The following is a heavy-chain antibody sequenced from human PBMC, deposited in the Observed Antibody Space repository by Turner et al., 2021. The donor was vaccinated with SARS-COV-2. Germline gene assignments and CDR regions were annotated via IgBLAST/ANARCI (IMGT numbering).Heavy chain of an antibody. CDR2: INQEGINR. CDR1: GFTFSSFW. V-gene: IGHV3-7*01. CDR3: AREWETGLPDN. J-gene: IGHJ4*02. Sequence: EVDLVASGGGLVKPGESLRLSCAASGFTFSSFWMGWVRQAPGKGPEWVANINQEGINRYYDPSVKGRFTISRDNAKNSLYLEMDGLRVDDSAVYFCAREWETGLPDNWGQGTLVTVSS. D-gene: IGHD1-26*01.